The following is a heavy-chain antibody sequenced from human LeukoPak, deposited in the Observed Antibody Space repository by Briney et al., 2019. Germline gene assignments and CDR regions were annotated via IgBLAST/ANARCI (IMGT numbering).Heavy chain of an antibody. CDR3: AVVVAATPGYYYMDV. J-gene: IGHJ6*03. Sequence: ASVKVSCKASGYTFTNFGVSWVRQAPGQGLEWMGGIIPIFGTANYAQKFQGRVTITTDESTSTAYMELSSLRSEDTAVSYCAVVVAATPGYYYMDVWGKGTTVTVSS. D-gene: IGHD2-15*01. V-gene: IGHV1-69*05. CDR2: IIPIFGTA. CDR1: GYTFTNFG.